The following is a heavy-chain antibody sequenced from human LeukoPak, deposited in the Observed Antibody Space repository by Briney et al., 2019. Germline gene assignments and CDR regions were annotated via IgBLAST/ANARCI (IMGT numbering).Heavy chain of an antibody. V-gene: IGHV4-34*01. CDR2: INHRGST. D-gene: IGHD1-26*01. Sequence: SETLSLTCAVYGESRSKYYWTWICQSPGKGLEWLGEINHRGSTNLSPSLRRRVPLSLGTSKPQSSLKLASVSVAAAAVYYCASSVGSTDYWGQGTLVTVSS. CDR1: GESRSKYY. CDR3: ASSVGSTDY. J-gene: IGHJ4*02.